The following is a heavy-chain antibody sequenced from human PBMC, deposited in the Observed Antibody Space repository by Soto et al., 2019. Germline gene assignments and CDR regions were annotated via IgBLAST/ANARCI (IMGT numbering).Heavy chain of an antibody. CDR3: ARPAGPYYYYYGMDV. CDR2: IDPSDSYT. J-gene: IGHJ6*02. CDR1: GYSFTSYW. D-gene: IGHD2-2*01. V-gene: IGHV5-10-1*01. Sequence: GESLKISCKGSGYSFTSYWISWVRQMPGKGLEWMGRIDPSDSYTNYSPSFQGHVTISADKSISTAYLQWSSLKASDTAMYYCARPAGPYYYYYGMDVWGQGTTVTVSS.